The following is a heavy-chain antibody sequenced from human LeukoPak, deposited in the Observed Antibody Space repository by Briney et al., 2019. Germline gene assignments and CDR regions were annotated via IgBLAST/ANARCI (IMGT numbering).Heavy chain of an antibody. Sequence: SGPLSLTCGVSGGSVINTNWWTWVRQPPGKGLEWIGEVHLDGRTNYNPSLESRLTMSVDVSENQVSLKLTSVTAADTAVYYCAREGGFYRPLDYSGQGTLVTVSS. D-gene: IGHD3-3*01. J-gene: IGHJ4*02. CDR1: GGSVINTNW. CDR2: VHLDGRT. V-gene: IGHV4-4*02. CDR3: AREGGFYRPLDY.